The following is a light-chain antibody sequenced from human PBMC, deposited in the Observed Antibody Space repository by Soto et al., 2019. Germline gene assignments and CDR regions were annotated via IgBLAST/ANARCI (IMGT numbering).Light chain of an antibody. V-gene: IGLV7-43*01. J-gene: IGLJ2*01. CDR2: STG. CDR1: TGAVTSGFY. CDR3: LLYYGGAQV. Sequence: QTVVTQAPSLTVSPGGTVTLTCASSTGAVTSGFYPSWFQQKPGQAPRSLIYSTGNKHSWTPARFSGSLLGGKAALTLSGVQPEDEAEYYCLLYYGGAQVFGGGTKVTVL.